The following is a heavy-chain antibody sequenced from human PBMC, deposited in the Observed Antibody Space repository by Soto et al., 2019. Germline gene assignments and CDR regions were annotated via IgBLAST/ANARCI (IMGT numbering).Heavy chain of an antibody. D-gene: IGHD4-17*01. CDR3: ARGDRYDAFDI. CDR1: GASISSYS. CDR2: IYCSGST. V-gene: IGHV4-59*08. J-gene: IGHJ3*02. Sequence: SETLSLTCTVSGASISSYSWSWVRQPPGKGLEWIGYIYCSGSTSFNPSLKSRITISVDTSKNQFSLKLSSVTAADTAVYYCARGDRYDAFDIWGQGTMVTVSS.